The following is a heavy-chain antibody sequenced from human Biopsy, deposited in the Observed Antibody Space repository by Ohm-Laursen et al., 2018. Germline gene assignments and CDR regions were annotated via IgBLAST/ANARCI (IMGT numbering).Heavy chain of an antibody. D-gene: IGHD3-3*01. J-gene: IGHJ4*02. Sequence: SDTLSLTCIVSGGSISSRNHYWGWLRQPPGKGLEWIGHVYYSGSTFYNSSLESRVTVSVDTSKNQFHLRLTSMSASDTAVYYCARHSLDDFWSGAHYYFDYWGLGTLVTVSS. CDR3: ARHSLDDFWSGAHYYFDY. V-gene: IGHV4-39*01. CDR1: GGSISSRNHY. CDR2: VYYSGST.